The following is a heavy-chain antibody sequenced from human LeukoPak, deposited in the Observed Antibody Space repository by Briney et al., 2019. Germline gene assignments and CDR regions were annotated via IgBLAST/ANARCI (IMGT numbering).Heavy chain of an antibody. CDR3: ARGVVVAATPDY. Sequence: GGSLRLSCAASGFTFSSYELHWVRQAPGKGLEWVAVISYDGSNKYYADSVKGRFTISRDNSKNTLYLQMNSLRAEDTAVYYCARGVVVAATPDYWGQGTLVTVSS. D-gene: IGHD2-15*01. CDR1: GFTFSSYE. J-gene: IGHJ4*02. CDR2: ISYDGSNK. V-gene: IGHV3-30*04.